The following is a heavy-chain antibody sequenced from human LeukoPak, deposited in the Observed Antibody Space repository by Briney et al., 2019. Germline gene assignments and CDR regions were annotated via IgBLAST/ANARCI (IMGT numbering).Heavy chain of an antibody. CDR2: LYTNGST. Sequence: KTSETLSLTCTVSGDSISSYYWSWIRQPAGKGLEWIGRLYTNGSTDYNPSLKSRVTMSVDTSKNRFSLKLSFMTAADTALYYCARDLYYSQTGNWFDPWGQGTLVTVSS. V-gene: IGHV4-4*07. CDR1: GDSISSYY. J-gene: IGHJ5*02. D-gene: IGHD4-11*01. CDR3: ARDLYYSQTGNWFDP.